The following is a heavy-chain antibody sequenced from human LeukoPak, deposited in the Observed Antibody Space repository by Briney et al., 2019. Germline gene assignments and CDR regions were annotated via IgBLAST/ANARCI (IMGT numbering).Heavy chain of an antibody. J-gene: IGHJ4*02. CDR3: AKDRSDNNTWYAGSH. D-gene: IGHD2-8*01. Sequence: HPGGSLRLSCAASGFTFSTYAMSWVRQAPGKGLEWVSGISGSGDSTYYADSVKGRFTISRDNSKSTLYLQMNSLRAEDTAVYYCAKDRSDNNTWYAGSHWGQGTLVTVSS. CDR2: ISGSGDST. V-gene: IGHV3-23*01. CDR1: GFTFSTYA.